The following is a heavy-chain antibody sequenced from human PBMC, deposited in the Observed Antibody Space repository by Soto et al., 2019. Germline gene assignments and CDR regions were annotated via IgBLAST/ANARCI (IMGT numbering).Heavy chain of an antibody. CDR2: ISWNSGSI. V-gene: IGHV3-9*01. D-gene: IGHD3-10*01. J-gene: IGHJ6*02. CDR3: AKDAITMVRGVISYYGLDV. Sequence: EVQLVESGGGLVQPGRSLRLSCAASGFTFDDYAMHWVRQAPGKGLEWVSGISWNSGSIGYADSVKGRFTISRDNAQNSLYLQMIILRAEDTALYYCAKDAITMVRGVISYYGLDVWGQGTTVTVSS. CDR1: GFTFDDYA.